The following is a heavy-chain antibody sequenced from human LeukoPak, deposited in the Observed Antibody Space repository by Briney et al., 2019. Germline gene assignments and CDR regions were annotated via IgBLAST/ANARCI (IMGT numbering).Heavy chain of an antibody. CDR1: GFTFSGYG. V-gene: IGHV3-33*01. J-gene: IGHJ4*02. CDR3: ARDPTAATPQYFDY. Sequence: GGSLRLSCAASGFTFSGYGIHWVRQAPGKGLEWVAVIWYDGSNKYYADSVKGRFTISRDNSKNRLYLQMNSLRAEDTAVYYCARDPTAATPQYFDYWGQGTLVTVSS. D-gene: IGHD1-14*01. CDR2: IWYDGSNK.